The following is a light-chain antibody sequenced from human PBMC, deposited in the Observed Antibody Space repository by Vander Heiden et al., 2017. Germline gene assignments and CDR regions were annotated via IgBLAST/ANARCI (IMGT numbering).Light chain of an antibody. CDR2: LGS. Sequence: DIVMTQSPLSLPVTPGEPASISCRSSQSLLHSNGYSFLDWYRQKPGQSPQLLIYLGSDRASGVPDRFSGSGSGTDFTLKISRGEAEDVGVYYCMQALQTPFTFGQGTKLDIK. J-gene: IGKJ2*01. CDR3: MQALQTPFT. CDR1: QSLLHSNGYSF. V-gene: IGKV2-28*01.